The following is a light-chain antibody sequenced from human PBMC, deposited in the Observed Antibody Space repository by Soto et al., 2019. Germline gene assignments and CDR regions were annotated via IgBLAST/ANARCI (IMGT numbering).Light chain of an antibody. Sequence: QSALTQPASVSRSPGQSITISCTGTSSDIGAYDYVSWFQQHPDKAPKLMISEVTNRPSGVSDRFSGSKSGNAASLTISVLQAEDEAYYFCFSFTTAHTHICGTGTKVTVL. V-gene: IGLV2-14*01. CDR1: SSDIGAYDY. J-gene: IGLJ1*01. CDR2: EVT. CDR3: FSFTTAHTHI.